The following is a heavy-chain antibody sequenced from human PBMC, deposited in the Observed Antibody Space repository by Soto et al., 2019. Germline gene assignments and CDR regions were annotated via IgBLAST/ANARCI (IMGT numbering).Heavy chain of an antibody. J-gene: IGHJ6*02. V-gene: IGHV4-31*03. CDR3: ARDAPRYGMDV. CDR2: IYYSGST. Sequence: SETLSLTCTVSGGSISSGGYYWSWIRQHPGKGLEWIGYIYYSGSTYYNPSLKSRVIISVDTSKNQFSLKLSSVTAADTAVYYCARDAPRYGMDVWGQGTTVTVSS. CDR1: GGSISSGGYY.